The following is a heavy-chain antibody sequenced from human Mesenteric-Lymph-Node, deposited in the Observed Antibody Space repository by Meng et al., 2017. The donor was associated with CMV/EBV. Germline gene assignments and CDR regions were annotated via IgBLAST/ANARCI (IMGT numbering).Heavy chain of an antibody. CDR3: ARQVGATLDYFDY. Sequence: GESLKISCAASGFTFSSYSMNWVRQAPGKGLEWVSYISSSSGTIYYADSVKGRFSMSRDNAENSLYLQMSSLRVEDTAVYYCARQVGATLDYFDYWGQGTLVTVSS. D-gene: IGHD1-26*01. J-gene: IGHJ4*02. CDR2: ISSSSGTI. CDR1: GFTFSSYS. V-gene: IGHV3-48*04.